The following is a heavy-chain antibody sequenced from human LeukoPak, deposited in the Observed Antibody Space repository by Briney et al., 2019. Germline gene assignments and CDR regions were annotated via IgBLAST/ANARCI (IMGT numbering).Heavy chain of an antibody. CDR2: MKQDGSEK. V-gene: IGHV3-7*03. Sequence: GGSLRLSCAASGFTISNYWMSWVRQAPGKGLEWVANMKQDGSEKYYVDSVKGRFTISRDNAKNSLYLQMNSLRVEDTAVYYCARKAYAMDVWGKGTTVTVSS. CDR1: GFTISNYW. CDR3: ARKAYAMDV. J-gene: IGHJ6*04.